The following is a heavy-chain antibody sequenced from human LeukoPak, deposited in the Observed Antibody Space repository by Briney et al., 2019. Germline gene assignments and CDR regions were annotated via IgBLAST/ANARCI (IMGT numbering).Heavy chain of an antibody. CDR1: GYTFTSYD. D-gene: IGHD3-9*01. CDR2: MNPNSGNT. V-gene: IGHV1-8*01. Sequence: ASVKVSCKASGYTFTSYDINWVRQATGQGLEWMGWMNPNSGNTGYAQKFQGRVTMTRNTSISTAYMELSSLRSEDTAVYYCARGVYYDILTGWYAFDIWGQGTMVTVSS. CDR3: ARGVYYDILTGWYAFDI. J-gene: IGHJ3*02.